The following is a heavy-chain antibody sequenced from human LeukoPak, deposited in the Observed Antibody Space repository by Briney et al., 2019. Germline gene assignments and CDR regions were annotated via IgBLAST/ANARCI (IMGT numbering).Heavy chain of an antibody. D-gene: IGHD3-3*01. Sequence: ASVKVSCKASGYTFTSYGISWVRQAPGQGLEWMGWISAYNGNTNYAQKLQGRVTMTTDTSTSTAYMELGSLRSDDTAVYYCARGRRYDFWSGIFDYWGQGTLVTVSS. CDR2: ISAYNGNT. V-gene: IGHV1-18*01. CDR1: GYTFTSYG. CDR3: ARGRRYDFWSGIFDY. J-gene: IGHJ4*02.